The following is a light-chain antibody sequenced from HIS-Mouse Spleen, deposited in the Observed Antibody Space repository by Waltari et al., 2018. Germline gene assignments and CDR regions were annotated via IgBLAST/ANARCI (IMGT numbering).Light chain of an antibody. CDR2: KDS. CDR3: QSADSSGTGWV. Sequence: ELTPPPSVSVSPGQTARITCSGDALPKQYAYWYQQKPGQAPVLVIYKDSERPSGIPERFSGSSSGTTVTLTISGVQAEDEADYYCQSADSSGTGWVFGGGTKLTIL. J-gene: IGLJ3*02. V-gene: IGLV3-25*03. CDR1: ALPKQY.